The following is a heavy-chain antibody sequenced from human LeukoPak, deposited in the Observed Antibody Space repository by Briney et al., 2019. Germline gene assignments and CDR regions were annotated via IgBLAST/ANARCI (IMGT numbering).Heavy chain of an antibody. CDR3: ARGRDYDILTGYYH. V-gene: IGHV1-18*01. CDR1: GYTFTSYG. J-gene: IGHJ5*02. CDR2: ISAYNDNT. Sequence: VASVKVSCKASGYTFTSYGISWVRQAPGQGLEWMGWISAYNDNTNYAQKLQGRVTMTTDTSTSTAYMELRSLRSDDTAVYYCARGRDYDILTGYYHWGQGTLVTVSS. D-gene: IGHD3-9*01.